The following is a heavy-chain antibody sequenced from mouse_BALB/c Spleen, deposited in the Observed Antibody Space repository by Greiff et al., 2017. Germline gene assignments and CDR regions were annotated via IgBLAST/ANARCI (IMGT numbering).Heavy chain of an antibody. V-gene: IGHV5-6-3*01. CDR2: INSNGGST. J-gene: IGHJ4*01. D-gene: IGHD2-1*01. CDR1: GFTFSSYG. Sequence: EVNVVESGGGLVQPGGSLKLSCAASGFTFSSYGMSWVRQTPDKRLELVATINSNGGSTYYPDSVKGRFTISRDNAKNTLYLQMSSLKSGDTAMYYCASYYGNPYAMDYWGQGTSVTVSS. CDR3: ASYYGNPYAMDY.